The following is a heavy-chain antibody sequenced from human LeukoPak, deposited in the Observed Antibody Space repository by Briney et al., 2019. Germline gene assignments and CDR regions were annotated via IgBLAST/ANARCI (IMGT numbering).Heavy chain of an antibody. D-gene: IGHD2-2*01. CDR2: IYTSGST. CDR3: ARERGPATTDYYYYYMDV. J-gene: IGHJ6*03. Sequence: PSETLSLTCTVSGGSISSYYWSWIRQPAGKGLEWIGRIYTSGSTNYNPSLKSRVTMSVDTSKNQFSLKLSSVTAADTAVYYCARERGPATTDYYYYYMDVWGKGTTVTISS. V-gene: IGHV4-4*07. CDR1: GGSISSYY.